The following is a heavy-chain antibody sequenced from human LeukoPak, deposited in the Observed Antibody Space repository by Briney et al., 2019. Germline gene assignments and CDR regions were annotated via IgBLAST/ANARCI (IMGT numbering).Heavy chain of an antibody. Sequence: ASVKVSCKASGYTFTGYYMHWVRQAPGQGLEWMGWINPNSGGTNYAQKFQGRVTMTWDTSTSTVYMELSSLRSGDTAVYYCARRGYDILTGYSNFDYWGQGTLVAVSS. CDR1: GYTFTGYY. CDR2: INPNSGGT. V-gene: IGHV1-2*02. J-gene: IGHJ4*02. CDR3: ARRGYDILTGYSNFDY. D-gene: IGHD3-9*01.